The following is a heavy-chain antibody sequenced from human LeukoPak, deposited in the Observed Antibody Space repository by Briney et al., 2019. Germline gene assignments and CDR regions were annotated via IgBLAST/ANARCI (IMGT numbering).Heavy chain of an antibody. CDR2: INTNTGNP. CDR1: GYTFTSYA. D-gene: IGHD6-19*01. Sequence: ASVKVSCKASGYTFTSYAINWVRQAPGQGLEWMGWINTNTGNPTYAQGFTGRFVFSLVTSVSTAYLQISSLKAEDTAVYYCARSHSDWYVNTAGHWGQGTLVTVSS. J-gene: IGHJ4*02. V-gene: IGHV7-4-1*02. CDR3: ARSHSDWYVNTAGH.